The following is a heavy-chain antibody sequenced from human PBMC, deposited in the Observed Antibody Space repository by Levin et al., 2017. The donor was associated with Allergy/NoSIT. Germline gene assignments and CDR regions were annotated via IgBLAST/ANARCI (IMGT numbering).Heavy chain of an antibody. V-gene: IGHV5-51*01. Sequence: KFGESLKISCKGSGYSFTSYWIGWVRQMPGKGLEWMGIIYPGDSDTRYSPSFQGQVTISADKSISTAYLQWSSLKASDTAMYYCARRPFTMVRVQTMYYFDYWGQGTLVTVSS. J-gene: IGHJ4*02. CDR3: ARRPFTMVRVQTMYYFDY. D-gene: IGHD3-10*01. CDR2: IYPGDSDT. CDR1: GYSFTSYW.